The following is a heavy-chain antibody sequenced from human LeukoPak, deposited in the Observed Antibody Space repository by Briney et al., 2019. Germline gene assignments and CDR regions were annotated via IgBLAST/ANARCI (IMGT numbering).Heavy chain of an antibody. Sequence: GESLKISCQGSGYSFTNHWIGWVRQMPGKGLEWMGVIYPADSDTRYSPSFQGQVTISADKSITTAYLQWSSLKASDTAMYYCARQGNNDFWGNIDAFDIWGQGTMLTVSS. D-gene: IGHD3-3*01. J-gene: IGHJ3*02. CDR3: ARQGNNDFWGNIDAFDI. CDR2: IYPADSDT. V-gene: IGHV5-51*01. CDR1: GYSFTNHW.